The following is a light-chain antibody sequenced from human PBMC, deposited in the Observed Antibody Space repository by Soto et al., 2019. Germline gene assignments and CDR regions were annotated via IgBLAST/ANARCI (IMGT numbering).Light chain of an antibody. J-gene: IGKJ4*01. V-gene: IGKV3-15*01. CDR3: QQYKNWPPLT. Sequence: EIVMTQSPATLSVSPGETATLSCRASQSVSYNLAWYQQKPGQGPRLLIYGAFTRATGIPDRFSGSGSGTDFTLTISSLQSEDFAVYYCQQYKNWPPLTFGGGTNVEIK. CDR2: GAF. CDR1: QSVSYN.